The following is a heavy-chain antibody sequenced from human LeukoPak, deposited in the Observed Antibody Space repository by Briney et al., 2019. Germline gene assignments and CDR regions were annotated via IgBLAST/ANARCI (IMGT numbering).Heavy chain of an antibody. CDR1: GYTFTSYG. CDR2: ISAYNGNT. D-gene: IGHD1-26*01. V-gene: IGHV1-18*01. Sequence: ASVKVSCTASGYTFTSYGISWVRQAPGPGLERMGWISAYNGNTIYAQKLQGRVTMTTDTYTSTAYMELRSLRSDDTAVYYCASDSVTWEFDYWGKGTLVTVSS. J-gene: IGHJ4*02. CDR3: ASDSVTWEFDY.